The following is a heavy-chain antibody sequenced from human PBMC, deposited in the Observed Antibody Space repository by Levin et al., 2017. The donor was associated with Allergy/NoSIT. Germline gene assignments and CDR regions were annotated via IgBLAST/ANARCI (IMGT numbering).Heavy chain of an antibody. V-gene: IGHV4-30-4*01. CDR1: GGSISSGDYY. CDR3: ARDSGVGGSSLGLDY. Sequence: SETLSLTCTVSGGSISSGDYYWSWIRQPPGKGLEWIGYIYYSGSTYYNPSLKSRVTISVDTSKNQFSLKLSSVTAADTAVYYCARDSGVGGSSLGLDYWGQGTLVTVSS. D-gene: IGHD6-6*01. J-gene: IGHJ4*02. CDR2: IYYSGST.